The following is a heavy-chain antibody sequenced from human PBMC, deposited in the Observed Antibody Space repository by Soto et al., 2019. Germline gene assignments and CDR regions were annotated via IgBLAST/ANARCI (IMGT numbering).Heavy chain of an antibody. V-gene: IGHV4-31*03. D-gene: IGHD3-3*01. CDR3: AREGIRDFWSGSYYYYGMDV. J-gene: IGHJ6*02. CDR1: GGSISSGGYY. Sequence: SETLSLTCTVSGGSISSGGYYWSRIRQHPGKGLEWIGYIYYSGSTYYNPSLKSRVTISVDTSKNQFSLKLSSVTAADTAVYYCAREGIRDFWSGSYYYYGMDVWGQGTTVTVSS. CDR2: IYYSGST.